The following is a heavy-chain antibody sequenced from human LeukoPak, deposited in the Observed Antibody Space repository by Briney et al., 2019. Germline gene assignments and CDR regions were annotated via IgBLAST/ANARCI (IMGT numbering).Heavy chain of an antibody. J-gene: IGHJ4*02. CDR1: GGSISSYY. D-gene: IGHD2-2*01. CDR2: IYYSGCT. Sequence: SETLSLTCTVSGGSISSYYWSWIRQPPGKGLEWIGYIYYSGCTSYNPSVKNRVTISVDTFQNQFSLKLSSVTAADTAVYYCARTTSSMESFDYWGQGTLVTVSS. V-gene: IGHV4-59*01. CDR3: ARTTSSMESFDY.